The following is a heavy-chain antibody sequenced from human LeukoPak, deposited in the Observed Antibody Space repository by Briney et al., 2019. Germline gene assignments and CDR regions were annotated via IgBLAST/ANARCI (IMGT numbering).Heavy chain of an antibody. Sequence: GGSLRLSCAASGFTFSSYAMSWVRQAPGKGLEWVSAISGSGGSTYYADSVKGRFTISRDNSKNTLYLQMNSLRAEDTAVYYCAKDQGSGIAARPDAFDIWGQGTMVTVSS. V-gene: IGHV3-23*01. J-gene: IGHJ3*02. D-gene: IGHD6-6*01. CDR1: GFTFSSYA. CDR3: AKDQGSGIAARPDAFDI. CDR2: ISGSGGST.